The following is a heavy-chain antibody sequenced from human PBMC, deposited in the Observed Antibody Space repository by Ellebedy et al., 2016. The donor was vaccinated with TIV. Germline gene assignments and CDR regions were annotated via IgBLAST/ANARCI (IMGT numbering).Heavy chain of an antibody. Sequence: PGGSLRLSCAASGFTFSSYEMNWVRQAPGKGLEWVSYISSSGSTIYYADSVKGRFTISRDNAKNSLYLQMNSLRAEDTAVYYCARDDTPIAVAGTPPYYFDYWGQGTLVTVSS. CDR1: GFTFSSYE. D-gene: IGHD6-19*01. J-gene: IGHJ4*02. CDR3: ARDDTPIAVAGTPPYYFDY. CDR2: ISSSGSTI. V-gene: IGHV3-48*03.